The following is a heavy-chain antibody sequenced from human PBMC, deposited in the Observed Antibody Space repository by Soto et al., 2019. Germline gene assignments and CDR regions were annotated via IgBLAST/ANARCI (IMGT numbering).Heavy chain of an antibody. J-gene: IGHJ6*02. V-gene: IGHV1-8*01. D-gene: IGHD1-26*01. Sequence: QVQLVQSGAEVKKPGASVKVSCKASGYTFTSYDINWVRQATGQGREWMGWMNPNSGNTGYAQKFKGRVTMTSNTSRSTAERERIRLRSEDTAVYYCASALVSRGMDVWGQGATVTVSS. CDR1: GYTFTSYD. CDR2: MNPNSGNT. CDR3: ASALVSRGMDV.